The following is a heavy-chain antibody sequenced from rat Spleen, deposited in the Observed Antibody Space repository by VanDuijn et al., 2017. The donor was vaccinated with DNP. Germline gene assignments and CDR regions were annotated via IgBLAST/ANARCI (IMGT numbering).Heavy chain of an antibody. CDR3: TRPGSPYYFDH. J-gene: IGHJ2*01. Sequence: EVQLVESDGGLVQPGRSPKLSCAASGFTFSDYHIAWVRQAPTKGLEWVTTISFDGSATSYRDSVKGRFTVSRDNAKSTLYLQMDSLRSEDTATYYCTRPGSPYYFDHWGQGVMVTVSS. CDR2: ISFDGSAT. D-gene: IGHD5-1*01. V-gene: IGHV5-7*01. CDR1: GFTFSDYH.